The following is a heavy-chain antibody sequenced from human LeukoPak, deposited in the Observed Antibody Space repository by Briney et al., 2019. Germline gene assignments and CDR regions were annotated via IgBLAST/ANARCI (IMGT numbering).Heavy chain of an antibody. J-gene: IGHJ6*03. CDR2: INHSGST. CDR1: GGSFSGYY. CDR3: ARGKRGSGWYEAFYYYIYMDV. V-gene: IGHV4-34*01. Sequence: SETLSLTCAVYGGSFSGYYWSWIRQPPGKGLEWIGEINHSGSTNYNPSLKSRVTISVDTSKNQFSLKLSSVTATDTALYYCARGKRGSGWYEAFYYYIYMDVWGIGKMVTVSS. D-gene: IGHD6-19*01.